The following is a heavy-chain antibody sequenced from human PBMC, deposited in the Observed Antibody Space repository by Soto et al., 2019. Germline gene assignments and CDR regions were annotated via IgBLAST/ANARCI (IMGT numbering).Heavy chain of an antibody. Sequence: SETLSLTCTVSGGSISSSSYFWGWIRQPPGKGLEWIGSIYYSGSTYYNPSLKSRVTISVDTSKNQFSLKLSSVTAADTAVYYCARRLYYDSSGFEGGGMDVWGQGTTVTVSS. CDR3: ARRLYYDSSGFEGGGMDV. D-gene: IGHD3-22*01. V-gene: IGHV4-39*01. J-gene: IGHJ6*02. CDR1: GGSISSSSYF. CDR2: IYYSGST.